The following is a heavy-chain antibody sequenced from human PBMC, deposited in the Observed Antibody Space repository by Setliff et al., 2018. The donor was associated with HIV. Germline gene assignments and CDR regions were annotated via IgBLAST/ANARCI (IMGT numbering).Heavy chain of an antibody. J-gene: IGHJ3*02. CDR1: GYSFASYW. D-gene: IGHD3-22*01. Sequence: GESLKISCKGSGYSFASYWIGWVRQMPGKGLEWMGIIYPGDSDTRYSPSFQGQVTISADKSISTAYLQWSSLKASDTAMYYCARRRNDYYDSSGYHYGDAFDIWGQGTMVTVSS. CDR3: ARRRNDYYDSSGYHYGDAFDI. V-gene: IGHV5-51*01. CDR2: IYPGDSDT.